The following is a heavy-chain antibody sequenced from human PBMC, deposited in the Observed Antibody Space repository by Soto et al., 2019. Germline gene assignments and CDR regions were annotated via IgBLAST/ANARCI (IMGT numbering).Heavy chain of an antibody. CDR1: GYTFTGYY. D-gene: IGHD6-19*01. J-gene: IGHJ4*02. CDR3: ARATHAGYSSGWPFDY. Sequence: ASVKVSCKASGYTFTGYYMHWVRQAPGQGLEWMGWINPNSGGTNYAQKFQGRVTMTRDTSISTAYMELSRLRSDDTAGYYCARATHAGYSSGWPFDYWGQGTLVTVSS. V-gene: IGHV1-2*02. CDR2: INPNSGGT.